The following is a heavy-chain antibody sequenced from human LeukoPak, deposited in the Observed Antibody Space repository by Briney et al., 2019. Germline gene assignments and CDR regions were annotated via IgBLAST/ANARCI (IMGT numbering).Heavy chain of an antibody. D-gene: IGHD4-17*01. CDR2: FDPEDGET. V-gene: IGHV1-24*01. J-gene: IGHJ5*02. Sequence: ASVKVSCKVSGYTLTELSMHWVRQAPGKGLEWMGGFDPEDGETIYAQKFQGRVTMTEDTSTDTAYMELSSLRSEDTAVYYCATAQRPLRGAWFDPWGQGTLVTVSS. CDR3: ATAQRPLRGAWFDP. CDR1: GYTLTELS.